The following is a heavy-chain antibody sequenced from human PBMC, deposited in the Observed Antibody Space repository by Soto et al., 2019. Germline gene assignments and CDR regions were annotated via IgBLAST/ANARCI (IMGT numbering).Heavy chain of an antibody. D-gene: IGHD3-22*01. V-gene: IGHV3-23*01. CDR3: PKDYSYDSSGVLDY. J-gene: IGHJ4*02. Sequence: EVQLLESGGGLIEPGGSLRLSCAASEFTFRSYAMSWVRQAPGEGLEWVSAISDIGDITYYADSVKGRFTISRDNSKNTLFLQMDSLRPEDTAVYFCPKDYSYDSSGVLDYWGQGTLVTVSS. CDR2: ISDIGDIT. CDR1: EFTFRSYA.